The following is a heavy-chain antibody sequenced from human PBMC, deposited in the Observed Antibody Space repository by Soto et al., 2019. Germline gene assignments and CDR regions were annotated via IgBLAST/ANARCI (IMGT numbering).Heavy chain of an antibody. V-gene: IGHV1-69*08. Sequence: QGQLVQSGAEVKKPGSSVKVSCTASEGTFSAYTINWVRQAPGQRLEWMARIIPKHGTATYAEKFQGRAATTADRSTNTADLELSSLRSDDTAVYYCARQVLLPASKFYYIDVWGKGTRVSVSS. CDR3: ARQVLLPASKFYYIDV. CDR2: IIPKHGTA. J-gene: IGHJ6*03. CDR1: EGTFSAYT. D-gene: IGHD2-2*01.